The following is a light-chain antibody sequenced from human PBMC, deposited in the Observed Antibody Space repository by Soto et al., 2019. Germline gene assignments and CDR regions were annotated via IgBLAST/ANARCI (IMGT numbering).Light chain of an antibody. V-gene: IGKV1-39*01. Sequence: IQMTQSPPGLSASIGDRVTMICRARQSNSGFLTWFQRQPGKAHKALILGALRLRRGVPSTSRGSGSGPGFLLTISSLQPEDFATYYCQLTFKTPLTFGGGTKVDIK. J-gene: IGKJ4*01. CDR1: QSNSGF. CDR2: GAL. CDR3: QLTFKTPLT.